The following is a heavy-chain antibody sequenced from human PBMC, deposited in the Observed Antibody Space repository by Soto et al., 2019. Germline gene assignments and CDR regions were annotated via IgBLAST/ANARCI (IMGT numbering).Heavy chain of an antibody. CDR2: IYYSGST. Sequence: PSETLSLTCTVSGGSISSYYWSWIRQPPGKGLEWIGYIYYSGSTNYNPSLRSRVTISVDTSKNQFSLKLSSVTAADTAVYYCARDRRGYAVGMDVWGQGTTVTVSS. CDR3: ARDRRGYAVGMDV. J-gene: IGHJ6*02. V-gene: IGHV4-59*01. CDR1: GGSISSYY. D-gene: IGHD5-12*01.